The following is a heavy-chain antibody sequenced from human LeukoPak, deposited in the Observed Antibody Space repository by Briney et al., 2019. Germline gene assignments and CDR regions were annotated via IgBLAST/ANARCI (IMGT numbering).Heavy chain of an antibody. CDR2: IYYSGRT. Sequence: SETLSLTCTVSGGSISSSSYNWGWIRPPPGKGLEWNRSIYYSGRTYYNPSLKRRVTISVATSKNRSPLKLSSVTAADTAVYYCARPGLTMLRGAQGVPDAFYIWGQGTIGTVSS. V-gene: IGHV4-39*01. J-gene: IGHJ3*02. D-gene: IGHD3-10*01. CDR3: ARPGLTMLRGAQGVPDAFYI. CDR1: GGSISSSSYN.